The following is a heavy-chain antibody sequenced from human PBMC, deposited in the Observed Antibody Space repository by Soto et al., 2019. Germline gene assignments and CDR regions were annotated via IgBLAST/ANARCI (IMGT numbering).Heavy chain of an antibody. Sequence: SXRLSCSSSEITFINYSMNLFRHAPGKGLEWVSSIGSGCSYIYYADSGKGRFTISRYNAKNSFFLQMTSLRAEDTAVYYCATYGVAKGFELWGQGPLV. CDR1: EITFINYS. D-gene: IGHD3-3*01. CDR2: IGSGCSYI. V-gene: IGHV3-21*06. CDR3: ATYGVAKGFEL. J-gene: IGHJ4*02.